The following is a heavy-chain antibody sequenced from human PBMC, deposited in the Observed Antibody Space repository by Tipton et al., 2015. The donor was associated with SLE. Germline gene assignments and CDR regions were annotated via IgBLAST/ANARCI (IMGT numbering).Heavy chain of an antibody. J-gene: IGHJ4*02. D-gene: IGHD3-22*01. Sequence: QVQLVQSGAEVKKPGSSVKISCKASGDSFSSHPISWVRQAPGQGLEWMGEIIPIFQKPTYAEKFQGRLTIFADESTSTGYMDLSGLTSEDTAIYYCARFLDYDTSGYHYYFDSWGQGTLVAVSS. CDR3: ARFLDYDTSGYHYYFDS. CDR1: GDSFSSHP. CDR2: IIPIFQKP. V-gene: IGHV1-69*01.